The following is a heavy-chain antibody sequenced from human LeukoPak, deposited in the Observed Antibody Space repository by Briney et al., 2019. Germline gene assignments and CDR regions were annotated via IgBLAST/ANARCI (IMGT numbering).Heavy chain of an antibody. CDR1: GGTFSSYT. J-gene: IGHJ5*02. CDR2: IIPILGTA. CDR3: ARDATWAQYSSSWNNWFDP. Sequence: SVKVSCKASGGTFSSYTISWVRQAPGQGLEWMGRIIPILGTANYAQKFQGRVTITADKSTSTAYMELSSLRSEDTAVYYCARDATWAQYSSSWNNWFDPWGQGTLVTVSS. D-gene: IGHD6-13*01. V-gene: IGHV1-69*08.